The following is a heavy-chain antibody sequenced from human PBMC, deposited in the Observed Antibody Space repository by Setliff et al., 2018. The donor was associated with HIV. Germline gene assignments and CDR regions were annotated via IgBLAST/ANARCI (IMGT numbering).Heavy chain of an antibody. CDR2: IYPSDSKT. V-gene: IGHV5-51*01. D-gene: IGHD2-15*01. CDR1: GYVFANYW. Sequence: GESLKISCKGSGYVFANYWIGWVRQMPGTGLEWMGIIYPSDSKTIYGPSLQGHVTISADKSISTAYLQWNTLKASDTAIYYCARPRQGIEAPGDAFDIWGQGTMVTVSS. J-gene: IGHJ3*02. CDR3: ARPRQGIEAPGDAFDI.